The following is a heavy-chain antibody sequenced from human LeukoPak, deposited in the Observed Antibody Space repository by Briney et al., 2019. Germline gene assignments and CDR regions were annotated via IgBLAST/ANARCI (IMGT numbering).Heavy chain of an antibody. V-gene: IGHV1-69*05. CDR2: IIPIFGTA. CDR1: GGTFSSYA. CDR3: ARDLIPETIWFGEL. D-gene: IGHD3-10*01. J-gene: IGHJ4*02. Sequence: GASVKVSCKASGGTFSSYAISWVRQAPGQGLEWMGGIIPIFGTANYAQKFQDRVTITTDESTSTAFMELSSLRSEDTAVYYCARDLIPETIWFGELWGQGTLVTVSS.